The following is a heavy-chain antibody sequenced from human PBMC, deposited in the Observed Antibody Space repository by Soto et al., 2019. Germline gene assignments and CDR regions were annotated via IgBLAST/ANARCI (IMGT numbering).Heavy chain of an antibody. CDR3: ARGYDSVWGSYHSDAFDI. Sequence: VQLVQSGAEVKKPGASVKVSCKASGYTFTNNAIHWVRQAPGQRLEWLGWLNAGNSNREYSQKFQGRIIMTKDTSASTAYMELSSLISEDTAVYYCARGYDSVWGSYHSDAFDIWGQGTMVPVSS. D-gene: IGHD3-16*02. CDR1: GYTFTNNA. CDR2: LNAGNSNR. V-gene: IGHV1-3*01. J-gene: IGHJ3*02.